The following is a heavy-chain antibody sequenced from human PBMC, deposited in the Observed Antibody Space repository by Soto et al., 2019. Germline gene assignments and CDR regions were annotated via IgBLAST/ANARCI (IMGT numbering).Heavy chain of an antibody. CDR1: GGSISSSNW. D-gene: IGHD3-3*01. J-gene: IGHJ4*02. CDR2: IYHSGST. Sequence: PSETLSLTCAVSGGSISSSNWWSWVRHPPGKVLEWFGVIYHSGSTNYSPSLKSRVTISVDKSKDQFSLKLSSVTAADTAVYYCARIRGRSIPIFGVVILYYFDYWGQGTLVTVSS. CDR3: ARIRGRSIPIFGVVILYYFDY. V-gene: IGHV4-4*02.